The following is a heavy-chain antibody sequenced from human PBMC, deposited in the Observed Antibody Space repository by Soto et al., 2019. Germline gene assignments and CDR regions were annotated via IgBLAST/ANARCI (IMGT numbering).Heavy chain of an antibody. V-gene: IGHV3-48*03. Sequence: PGGSLRLSCAASGFTFSSYEMNWVRQAPGKGLEWVSYISDNGGTIYHADSVKGRFNISRENAKNSLYLQMNSLRAGDTAVYFCARDHFQWLVCWFDRWGQGTRVTVSS. J-gene: IGHJ5*02. CDR1: GFTFSSYE. D-gene: IGHD6-19*01. CDR3: ARDHFQWLVCWFDR. CDR2: ISDNGGTI.